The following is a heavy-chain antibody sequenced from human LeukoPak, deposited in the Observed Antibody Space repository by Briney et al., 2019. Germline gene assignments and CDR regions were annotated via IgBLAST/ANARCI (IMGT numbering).Heavy chain of an antibody. CDR1: ELTFSDFY. V-gene: IGHV3-11*04. Sequence: GGSLRLSCAASELTFSDFYMSWVRQAPGKGLEWVSYISSSESTIHYADSVKGRFTISRDNAKNSLYLQMNGLRVEDTAVYYCARVRSFRFDTWGRGTLVTVSS. CDR3: ARVRSFRFDT. D-gene: IGHD2-15*01. CDR2: ISSSESTI. J-gene: IGHJ5*02.